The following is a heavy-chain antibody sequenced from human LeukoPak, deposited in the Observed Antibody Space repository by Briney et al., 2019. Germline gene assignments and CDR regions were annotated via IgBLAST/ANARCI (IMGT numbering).Heavy chain of an antibody. D-gene: IGHD3-22*01. J-gene: IGHJ6*02. Sequence: PGGSLRLSCAASGFTFSSYGMHWVRQAPGKGLEWVAVISYDGSNKYYADSVKGRFTISRDNSKNTLYLQMNSQRAEDTAVYYCAKDRKDKYDSSGYSFDYGMDVWGQGTTVTVSS. CDR1: GFTFSSYG. CDR2: ISYDGSNK. CDR3: AKDRKDKYDSSGYSFDYGMDV. V-gene: IGHV3-30*18.